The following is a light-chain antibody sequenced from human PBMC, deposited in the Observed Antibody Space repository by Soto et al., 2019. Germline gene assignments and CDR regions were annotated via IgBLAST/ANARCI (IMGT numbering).Light chain of an antibody. V-gene: IGLV2-14*01. CDR1: SSDVGGYNY. Sequence: QSALTQPASVSGSPGQSITISCTGTSSDVGGYNYVSWYQQHPGKAPKLMIYDVRNRPSGVSNRFSGSKSGNTASLTLSGLQAEDEADYYCSSYTSSSTVVFGGGTKLTVL. CDR2: DVR. CDR3: SSYTSSSTVV. J-gene: IGLJ2*01.